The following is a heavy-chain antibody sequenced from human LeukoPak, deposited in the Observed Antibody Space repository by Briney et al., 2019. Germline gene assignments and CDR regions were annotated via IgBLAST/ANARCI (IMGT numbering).Heavy chain of an antibody. CDR1: GFTFSSYS. Sequence: GGSLRLSCAASGFTFSSYSMNWVRPAPGKGLEWVSSISSSSSYIYYADSVKGRFTISRDKAKNSLYLQMNSLRAEDTAVYYCARDKLVTTRALDYWGQGTLVTVSS. CDR2: ISSSSSYI. CDR3: ARDKLVTTRALDY. V-gene: IGHV3-21*01. D-gene: IGHD4-17*01. J-gene: IGHJ4*02.